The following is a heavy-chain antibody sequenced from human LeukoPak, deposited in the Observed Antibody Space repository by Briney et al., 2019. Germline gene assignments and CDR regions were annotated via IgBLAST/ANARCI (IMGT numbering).Heavy chain of an antibody. V-gene: IGHV3-7*01. Sequence: GGSLRLSCAASGFTFTSYWMSWVRQAPGKGLEWVANIKQDGSEKYYVDSVEGRFTISRDNAKNSLSLQMNSLRGEDTAVYYCVRALGSTSADYWGQGTLVTVSS. J-gene: IGHJ4*02. CDR3: VRALGSTSADY. D-gene: IGHD6-6*01. CDR1: GFTFTSYW. CDR2: IKQDGSEK.